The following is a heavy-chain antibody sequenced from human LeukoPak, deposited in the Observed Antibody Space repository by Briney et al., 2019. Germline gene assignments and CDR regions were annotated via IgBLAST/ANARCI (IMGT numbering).Heavy chain of an antibody. D-gene: IGHD3-3*01. CDR1: GYTFTGYY. Sequence: GASVKVSCKASGYTFTGYYMHWVRQAPRQGLEWMGWVNPNSGGTNYAQKFQGRVTMTRDTSISTAYMELSRLRSDDTAVYYCARDHPISDFWSGYSRYYYYYGMDVWGQGTTVTVSS. CDR3: ARDHPISDFWSGYSRYYYYYGMDV. J-gene: IGHJ6*02. V-gene: IGHV1-2*02. CDR2: VNPNSGGT.